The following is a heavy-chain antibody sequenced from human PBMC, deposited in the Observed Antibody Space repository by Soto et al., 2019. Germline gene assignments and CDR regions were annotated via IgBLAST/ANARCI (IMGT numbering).Heavy chain of an antibody. Sequence: QVQLVQSGAEVKKPGSSVKVSCKASGGTFSSYAISWVRQAPGQGLEWMGGIIPIFGTANYAQKFQGRVTITADESTSTAYMELSSLRSEDTAVYYCARLMAPIAEQLVPFDYWGQGTLVTVSS. V-gene: IGHV1-69*01. CDR2: IIPIFGTA. J-gene: IGHJ4*02. D-gene: IGHD6-13*01. CDR1: GGTFSSYA. CDR3: ARLMAPIAEQLVPFDY.